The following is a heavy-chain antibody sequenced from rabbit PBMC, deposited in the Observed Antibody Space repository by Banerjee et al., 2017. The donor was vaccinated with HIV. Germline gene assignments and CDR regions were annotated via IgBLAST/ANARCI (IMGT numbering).Heavy chain of an antibody. CDR2: IDTISGST. J-gene: IGHJ4*01. CDR1: GFSFSNYYY. D-gene: IGHD1-1*01. V-gene: IGHV1S43*01. CDR3: AREGSSGGYAFNL. Sequence: QEQLEESGGGLVKPGASLTLTCTASGFSFSNYYYMCWVRQAPGKGLEPIACIDTISGSTWYASWVNGRFTISRSTSLNTVDLKMTSLTAADTATYFCAREGSSGGYAFNLWGPGTLVTVS.